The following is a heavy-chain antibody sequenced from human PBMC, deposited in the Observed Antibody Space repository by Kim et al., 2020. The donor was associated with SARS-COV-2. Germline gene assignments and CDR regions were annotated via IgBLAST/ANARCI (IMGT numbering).Heavy chain of an antibody. CDR1: GFTFSSYS. Sequence: GGSLRLSCAASGFTFSSYSMNWVRQAPGKGLEWVSSISSSSSYIYYADSVKGRFTISRDNAKNSLYLQMNSLRAEDTAVYYCARVGLGFGEFIDYWGQGTLVTVSS. J-gene: IGHJ4*02. D-gene: IGHD3-10*01. CDR2: ISSSSSYI. CDR3: ARVGLGFGEFIDY. V-gene: IGHV3-21*01.